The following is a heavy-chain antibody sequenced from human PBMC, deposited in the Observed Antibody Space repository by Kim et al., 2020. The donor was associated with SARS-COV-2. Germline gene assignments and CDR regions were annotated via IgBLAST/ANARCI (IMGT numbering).Heavy chain of an antibody. J-gene: IGHJ6*02. Sequence: GGSLRLSCAASGFTFSSYSMNWVRQAPGKGLEWVPYISSSSSTIYYADSVKGRFTISRDNAKNSLYLQMNSLRDEDTAVYYCARGDQVVVVITDYYYYGMDVWGQGTTVTVSS. CDR3: ARGDQVVVVITDYYYYGMDV. CDR2: ISSSSSTI. D-gene: IGHD3-22*01. CDR1: GFTFSSYS. V-gene: IGHV3-48*02.